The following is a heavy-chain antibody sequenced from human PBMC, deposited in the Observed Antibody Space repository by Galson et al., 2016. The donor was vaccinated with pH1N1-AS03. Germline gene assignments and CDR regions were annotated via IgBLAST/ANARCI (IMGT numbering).Heavy chain of an antibody. CDR3: ARYFYGDYSNRFDP. J-gene: IGHJ5*02. V-gene: IGHV2-70*01. D-gene: IGHD4-17*01. CDR2: IDWDADK. CDR1: GFSLRTSGMC. Sequence: PALVKPTQTLTLTCTFSGFSLRTSGMCVSWIRQPPGKALEWLALIDWDADKYYSTSLKTRLTISKDTSKNQVVLTMTKMDPVDTAMYYCARYFYGDYSNRFDPWGQGTLVTVAS.